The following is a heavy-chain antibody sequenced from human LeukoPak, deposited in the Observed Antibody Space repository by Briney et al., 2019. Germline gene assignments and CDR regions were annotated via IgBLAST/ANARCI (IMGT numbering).Heavy chain of an antibody. J-gene: IGHJ4*02. CDR1: GGSISSGSYY. CDR2: IYTSGST. CDR3: ARSDTAMVTGDY. D-gene: IGHD5-18*01. Sequence: PSETLSLTCTVSGGSISSGSYYRSWIRQPAGKGLEWIGRIYTSGSTNYNPSLKSRVTISVDTSKNQFSLKLSSVTAADTAVYYCARSDTAMVTGDYWGQGTLVTVSS. V-gene: IGHV4-61*02.